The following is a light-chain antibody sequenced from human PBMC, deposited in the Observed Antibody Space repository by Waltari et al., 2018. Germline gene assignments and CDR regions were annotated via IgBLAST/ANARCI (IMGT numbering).Light chain of an antibody. Sequence: DAVITHSPLSLPCTLGQAASIPCGSSHSLVYSDGDTYLHCFHQRPGPPPSRLIYKVSKRDSVVPDIFSGSGSGTEFTLKISRVEAEDVGVYYCMPGSYSFTFGQGTKLEIK. V-gene: IGKV2-30*01. J-gene: IGKJ2*01. CDR2: KVS. CDR3: MPGSYSFT. CDR1: HSLVYSDGDTY.